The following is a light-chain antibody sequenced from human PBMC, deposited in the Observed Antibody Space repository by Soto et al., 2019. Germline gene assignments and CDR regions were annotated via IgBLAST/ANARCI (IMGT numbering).Light chain of an antibody. CDR1: QSDSSSY. CDR2: DTS. J-gene: IGKJ1*01. Sequence: EIVLTQSPGTLSLSPGERATLSCRASQSDSSSYLAWYQQKPGQAPRLLIYDTSSRATGIPDRFSGSGSGTDFTLAISRLAPEDFAVYYCQQCGSSPSFGQGTKVELK. V-gene: IGKV3-20*01. CDR3: QQCGSSPS.